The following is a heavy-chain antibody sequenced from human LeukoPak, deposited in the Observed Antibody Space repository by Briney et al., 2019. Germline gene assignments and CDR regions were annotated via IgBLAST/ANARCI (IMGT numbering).Heavy chain of an antibody. CDR3: TRSGYYDFWSGCDY. D-gene: IGHD3-3*01. CDR1: EFSFTSYS. Sequence: GGSLRLSCAASEFSFTSYSMNWVRQAPGKGLEWVSYISTTSGTIHYADSVKGRFTISRDNAKNTLYLQMNSLRAEDTAVYYCTRSGYYDFWSGCDYWGQGTLVTVSS. V-gene: IGHV3-48*04. J-gene: IGHJ4*02. CDR2: ISTTSGTI.